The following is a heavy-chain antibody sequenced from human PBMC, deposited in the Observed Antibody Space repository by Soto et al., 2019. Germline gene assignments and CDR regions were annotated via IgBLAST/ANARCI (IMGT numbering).Heavy chain of an antibody. CDR3: ASAKSSGWYHDAFDI. CDR2: ISAYNGNT. D-gene: IGHD6-19*01. J-gene: IGHJ3*02. V-gene: IGHV1-18*01. Sequence: ASVKVSCKASGYTFTSYGISWVRQAPGQGLEWMGWISAYNGNTNYAQKLQGRVTMTTETSTSTAYMELRSLRSDDTAVYYCASAKSSGWYHDAFDIWGQGTMVTVSS. CDR1: GYTFTSYG.